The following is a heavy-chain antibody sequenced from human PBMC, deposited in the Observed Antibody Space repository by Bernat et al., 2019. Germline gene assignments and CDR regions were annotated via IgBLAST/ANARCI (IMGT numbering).Heavy chain of an antibody. J-gene: IGHJ6*03. CDR3: AREVTVTIKLDYYYYMDV. D-gene: IGHD4-17*01. Sequence: QVQLVESGGGVVQPGRSLRLSCAASGFTFSSYGMHWVRQAPGKGLEWVAVIWYDGSNKYYADSVKGRFTISRDNSKNTPYLQMNSLRAEDTAVYYCAREVTVTIKLDYYYYMDVWGKGTTVTVSS. V-gene: IGHV3-33*01. CDR1: GFTFSSYG. CDR2: IWYDGSNK.